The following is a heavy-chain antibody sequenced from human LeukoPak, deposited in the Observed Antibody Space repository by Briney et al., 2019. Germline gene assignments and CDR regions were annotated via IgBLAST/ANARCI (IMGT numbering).Heavy chain of an antibody. J-gene: IGHJ4*02. CDR1: GFTFSSYG. D-gene: IGHD5-12*01. Sequence: GRSLRLSCAASGFTFSSYGMHWVRQAPGKGLEWVAVISYDGSNKYYADSVKGRFTISRDNAKNSLYLQMNSLRAEDTAVYYCARDQYLATIESGFDYWGQGTLVTVSS. CDR3: ARDQYLATIESGFDY. CDR2: ISYDGSNK. V-gene: IGHV3-30*03.